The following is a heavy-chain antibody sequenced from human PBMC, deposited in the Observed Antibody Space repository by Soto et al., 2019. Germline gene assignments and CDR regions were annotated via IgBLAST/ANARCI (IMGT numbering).Heavy chain of an antibody. CDR1: GYTFTSYD. Sequence: ASVKVSCKASGYTFTSYDINWVRQATGQGLEWMGWINPNSGGTNYAQKFQGWVTMTRDTSISTAYMELSRLRSDDTAVYYCARAHCGGDCYSGVDYWGQGTLVTVSS. CDR2: INPNSGGT. CDR3: ARAHCGGDCYSGVDY. D-gene: IGHD2-21*02. J-gene: IGHJ4*02. V-gene: IGHV1-2*04.